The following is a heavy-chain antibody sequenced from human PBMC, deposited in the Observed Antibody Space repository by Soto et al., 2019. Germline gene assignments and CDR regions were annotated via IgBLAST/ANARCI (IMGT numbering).Heavy chain of an antibody. CDR3: AFYSGSYSLAFDI. J-gene: IGHJ3*02. V-gene: IGHV1-18*01. Sequence: ASVKVSCNASGYTFTSYGISWVRQAPGQGLEWMGWINAYNGNTNYAQKLQGRVTMTTDTSTSTAYMELSSLRSEDTAVYYCAFYSGSYSLAFDIWGQGTMVTVSS. CDR1: GYTFTSYG. D-gene: IGHD1-26*01. CDR2: INAYNGNT.